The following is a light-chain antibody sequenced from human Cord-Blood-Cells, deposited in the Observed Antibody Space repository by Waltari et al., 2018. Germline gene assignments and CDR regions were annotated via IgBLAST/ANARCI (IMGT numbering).Light chain of an antibody. CDR1: QNLPHSNGYNY. Sequence: DIVITQSPLSLPVTPGEPASISSGSSQNLPHSNGYNYLDWYLQKPGQSPQLLIYLGSNRASGVPDRFSGSGSGTDFTLKISRVEAEDVGVYYCMQALQTPYSFGQGTKLEIK. CDR3: MQALQTPYS. J-gene: IGKJ2*03. V-gene: IGKV2-28*01. CDR2: LGS.